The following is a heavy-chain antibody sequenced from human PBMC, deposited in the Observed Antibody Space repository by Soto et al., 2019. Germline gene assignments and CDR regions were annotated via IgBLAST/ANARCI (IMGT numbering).Heavy chain of an antibody. CDR2: IYFSGGT. CDR3: VRLAIRYYFDM. CDR1: GASITSKIFY. D-gene: IGHD3-3*01. Sequence: SETLSLTCSVTGASITSKIFYWGWIRQAPGKGLEWIGSIYFSGGTFYNPSLKSRVTMSGDTSKNEVYLQLTSATAADTALYYCVRLAIRYYFDMWGQGTQVTVSS. V-gene: IGHV4-39*01. J-gene: IGHJ4*02.